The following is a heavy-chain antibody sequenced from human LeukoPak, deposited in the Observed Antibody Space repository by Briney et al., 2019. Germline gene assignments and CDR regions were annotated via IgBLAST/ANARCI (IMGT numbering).Heavy chain of an antibody. Sequence: GSLRLSCAASGFTFSSYWMSWARQAPGKGLEWVSHISGSGISTYYADSVKGRFTFSRDNAKNSLYLQMNSLRAEDTAVYYCARKGTYYYYYYYMDVWGKGTTVTISS. D-gene: IGHD1-7*01. J-gene: IGHJ6*03. CDR1: GFTFSSYW. CDR3: ARKGTYYYYYYYMDV. CDR2: ISGSGIST. V-gene: IGHV3-48*04.